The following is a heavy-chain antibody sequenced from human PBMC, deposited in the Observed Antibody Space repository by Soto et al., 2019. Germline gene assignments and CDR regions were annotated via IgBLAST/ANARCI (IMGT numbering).Heavy chain of an antibody. CDR2: IWYDGSNK. CDR3: ARDRLSTYCGGDCYSGIDY. Sequence: QEQLVESGGGVVQPGRSLRLSCAASGFTFSSYGMHWVRQAPGKGLEWVAVIWYDGSNKYYADSVKGRFTISRDNSKNTLYLQMNSLRAEDTAVYYCARDRLSTYCGGDCYSGIDYWGQGTLVTVSS. D-gene: IGHD2-21*02. J-gene: IGHJ4*02. CDR1: GFTFSSYG. V-gene: IGHV3-33*01.